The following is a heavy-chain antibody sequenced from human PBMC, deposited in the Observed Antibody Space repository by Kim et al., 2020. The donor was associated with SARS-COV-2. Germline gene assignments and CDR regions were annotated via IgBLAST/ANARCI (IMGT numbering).Heavy chain of an antibody. J-gene: IGHJ6*02. Sequence: GNTGYAQKFQGRVTMTRNTSISTAYMELSSLRSEDTAVYYCARATHGMDVWGQGTTVTVSS. D-gene: IGHD4-17*01. V-gene: IGHV1-8*01. CDR2: GNT. CDR3: ARATHGMDV.